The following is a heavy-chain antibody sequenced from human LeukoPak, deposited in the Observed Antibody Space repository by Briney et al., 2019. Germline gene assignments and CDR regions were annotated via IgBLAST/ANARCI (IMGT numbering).Heavy chain of an antibody. CDR3: ARGTLVVPAAIGGGYYFGS. CDR2: IIPIFGTA. D-gene: IGHD2-2*02. V-gene: IGHV1-69*05. J-gene: IGHJ4*02. CDR1: GGTFSSYA. Sequence: SVKVSCKASGGTFSSYAISWVRQAPGQGLEWMGGIIPIFGTANYAQKFQGRVTITTDESTSTAYMELSSLRSEDTAVYYCARGTLVVPAAIGGGYYFGSWGQGTLVTVSS.